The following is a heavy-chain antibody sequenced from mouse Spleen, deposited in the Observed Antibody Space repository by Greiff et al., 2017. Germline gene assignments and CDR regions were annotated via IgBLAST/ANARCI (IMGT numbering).Heavy chain of an antibody. CDR1: GYTFTDYY. CDR3: ARGDTTVSYFDY. D-gene: IGHD1-1*01. V-gene: IGHV1-19*01. CDR2: INPYNGGT. Sequence: VQLQQSGPVLVKPGASVKMSCKASGYTFTDYYMNWVKQSHGKSLEWIGVINPYNGGTSYNQKFKGKATLTVDKSSSTANMELNSLTSEDSAVYYCARGDTTVSYFDYWGQGTTLTVSS. J-gene: IGHJ2*01.